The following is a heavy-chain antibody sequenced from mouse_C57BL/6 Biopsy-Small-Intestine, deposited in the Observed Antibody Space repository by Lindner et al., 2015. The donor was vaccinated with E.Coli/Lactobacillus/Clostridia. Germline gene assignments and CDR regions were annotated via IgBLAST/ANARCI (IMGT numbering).Heavy chain of an antibody. CDR2: INPNNGGT. CDR1: GYTFTDYN. V-gene: IGHV1-22*01. Sequence: EVQLQESGPELVKPGASVKMSCKASGYTFTDYNMHWVKQSHGKSLEWIGYINPNNGGTSYNQKFKGKATLTVNKSSSTAYMELRSLTSEDSAVYYCARSRVYDYDGPPEDYWGQGTTLTVSS. D-gene: IGHD2-4*01. J-gene: IGHJ2*01. CDR3: ARSRVYDYDGPPEDY.